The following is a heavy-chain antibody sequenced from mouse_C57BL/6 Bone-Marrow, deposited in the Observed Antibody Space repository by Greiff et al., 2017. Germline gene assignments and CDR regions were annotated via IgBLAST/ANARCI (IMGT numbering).Heavy chain of an antibody. CDR3: ARGDSNDAMDY. Sequence: VQLQQPGAELVKPGASVKLSCKASGYTFTSYWMHWVKQRPGQGLEWIGMIHPNSGSTNYNEKFKSKATVTVDKSSSTAYMQLSSLTSEDSAVYYCARGDSNDAMDYWGQGTSVTVSS. CDR2: IHPNSGST. CDR1: GYTFTSYW. V-gene: IGHV1-64*01. D-gene: IGHD2-5*01. J-gene: IGHJ4*01.